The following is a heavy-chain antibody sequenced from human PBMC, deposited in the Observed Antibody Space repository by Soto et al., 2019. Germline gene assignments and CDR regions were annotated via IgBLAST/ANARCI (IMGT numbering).Heavy chain of an antibody. Sequence: GGSLRLSCTASGFTLQNYAMAWVRQAPGKGLEWVSTLIGGHYGTAYSYSVKGRFTVSRDNSKNCLYLQMNSLGVEDTAMYFCAKGKSTGDIDWFDPWCQGSLVTVSS. CDR3: AKGKSTGDIDWFDP. V-gene: IGHV3-23*01. CDR1: GFTLQNYA. J-gene: IGHJ5*02. CDR2: LIGGHYGT. D-gene: IGHD3-10*01.